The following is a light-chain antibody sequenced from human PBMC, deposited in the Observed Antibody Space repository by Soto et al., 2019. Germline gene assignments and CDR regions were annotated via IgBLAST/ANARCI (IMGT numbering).Light chain of an antibody. CDR2: AAS. V-gene: IGKV1-39*01. CDR1: QSINSY. CDR3: QQSYSTPYT. J-gene: IGKJ2*01. Sequence: DIQMTQSPSSLSASVGDRVTITCRASQSINSYLNWYQQKPGKAPKLLIYAASSLQSGVPSRFSGSGSGTGFTLTISSLQPEDFATYYCQQSYSTPYTFGPGTKLEIK.